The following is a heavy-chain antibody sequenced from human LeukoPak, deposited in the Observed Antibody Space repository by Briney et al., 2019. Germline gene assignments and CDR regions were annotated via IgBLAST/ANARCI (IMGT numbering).Heavy chain of an antibody. CDR2: ISYSGST. D-gene: IGHD4-17*01. CDR3: ARDYYGDNTFDS. Sequence: SETLSLTCTVSGGSISNYYWDWIRQPPGKGLEWIGYISYSGSTNYNPSLKSRVTMSVDTSKNQFSLILSSVTAADTAMYYCARDYYGDNTFDSWGQGTLVTVSS. V-gene: IGHV4-59*01. CDR1: GGSISNYY. J-gene: IGHJ4*02.